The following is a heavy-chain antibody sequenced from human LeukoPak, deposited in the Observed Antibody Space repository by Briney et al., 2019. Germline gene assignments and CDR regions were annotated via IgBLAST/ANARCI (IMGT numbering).Heavy chain of an antibody. CDR1: GFTFSSYA. CDR2: ISGSGGST. D-gene: IGHD3-22*01. Sequence: PGGSLRLSCAASGFTFSSYALSWVRQAPGPGLEWVSAISGSGGSTYYADSVKGRFTISRDNSKNTLYLQMSSLSAEDTAVYYCAKGAEDSSGDRIDYWGQGTLVTVSS. V-gene: IGHV3-23*01. CDR3: AKGAEDSSGDRIDY. J-gene: IGHJ4*02.